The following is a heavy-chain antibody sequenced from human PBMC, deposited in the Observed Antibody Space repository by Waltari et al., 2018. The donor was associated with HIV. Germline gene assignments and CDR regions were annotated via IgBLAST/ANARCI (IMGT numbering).Heavy chain of an antibody. CDR1: GDSISNSNYF. Sequence: QLQLQESGPGLVKPSETLSLTCTVSGDSISNSNYFWGWIRQPPGKGLEWIGGIYNRGSTDNNPSLKRRVTISVDTSKNQFSLKVNSVTAADTAVYYCARHALRVGAAYWSFDLWGRGTLVTVSS. CDR3: ARHALRVGAAYWSFDL. CDR2: IYNRGST. V-gene: IGHV4-39*01. D-gene: IGHD1-26*01. J-gene: IGHJ2*01.